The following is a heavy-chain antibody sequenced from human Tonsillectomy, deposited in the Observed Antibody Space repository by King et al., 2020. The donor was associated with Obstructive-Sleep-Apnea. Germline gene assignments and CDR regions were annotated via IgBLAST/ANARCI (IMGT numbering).Heavy chain of an antibody. D-gene: IGHD6-13*01. V-gene: IGHV1-69*01. CDR2: IIPIFGTA. J-gene: IGHJ6*02. CDR3: ARAKGVAAAGTVQYYYYGMDV. Sequence: QLVQSGAEVKKPGSSVKVSCKASGGTFSSYAISWVRQAPGQGLEWMGGIIPIFGTANYAQKFQGRVTITADESTSTAYMELSSLRSEDTAVYYCARAKGVAAAGTVQYYYYGMDVWGQGTTVTVSS. CDR1: GGTFSSYA.